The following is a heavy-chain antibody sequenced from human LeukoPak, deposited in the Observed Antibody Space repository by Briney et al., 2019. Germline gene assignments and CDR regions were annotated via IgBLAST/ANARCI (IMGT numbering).Heavy chain of an antibody. CDR2: IDSRSSVM. CDR3: ARDLGIAATLTLDY. CDR1: GFTFRTYG. J-gene: IGHJ4*02. V-gene: IGHV3-48*01. Sequence: GGSLRLSCVASGFTFRTYGMNWVRQAPGKGLEWVSYIDSRSSVMFFADSVKGRFTISRDNAKNSLYVQMNRLRAEDTAVYYCARDLGIAATLTLDYWGQGTLVTVSS. D-gene: IGHD6-13*01.